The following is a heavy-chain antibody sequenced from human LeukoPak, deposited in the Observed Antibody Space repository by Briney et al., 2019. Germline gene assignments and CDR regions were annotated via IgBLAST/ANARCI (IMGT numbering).Heavy chain of an antibody. CDR2: MNPNSGNT. Sequence: WVRQATGQGLEWIGWMNPNSGNTGYAQKFQGRVTMTRNTSISTAYMELSSLRSEDTAVYYCARAVRRDSGVWRLDYWGQGTLVTVSS. V-gene: IGHV1-8*01. CDR3: ARAVRRDSGVWRLDY. D-gene: IGHD2-15*01. J-gene: IGHJ4*02.